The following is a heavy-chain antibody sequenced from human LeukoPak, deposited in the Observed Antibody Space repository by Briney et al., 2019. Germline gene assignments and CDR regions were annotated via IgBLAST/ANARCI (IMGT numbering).Heavy chain of an antibody. D-gene: IGHD6-13*01. J-gene: IGHJ4*02. CDR3: ARGQRIAAAGTAYFDY. V-gene: IGHV4-4*07. CDR2: IYTSGST. CDR1: GGSISSYY. Sequence: PSETLSLTCTVSGGSISSYYWSWIRQPAGKGLEWIGRIYTSGSTNYNPSLKSRVTMSVDTSKNQFSLKLSSVTAADTAVYYCARGQRIAAAGTAYFDYWGQGTLVTVSS.